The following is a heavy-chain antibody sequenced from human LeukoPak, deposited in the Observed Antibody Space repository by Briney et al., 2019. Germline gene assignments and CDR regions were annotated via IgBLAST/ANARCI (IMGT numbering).Heavy chain of an antibody. CDR3: ARDSGHTGYDLLDY. V-gene: IGHV3-7*01. CDR1: GFTSNSYW. D-gene: IGHD5-12*01. Sequence: PGGSLRLSCADSGFTSNSYWMGWVRQTPGKGLEWVANIKHDGSEKYYVDSVEGRFTISRDNAKNSLFLQMNSLRAEDTAVYYCARDSGHTGYDLLDYWGQGTLVTVSS. J-gene: IGHJ4*02. CDR2: IKHDGSEK.